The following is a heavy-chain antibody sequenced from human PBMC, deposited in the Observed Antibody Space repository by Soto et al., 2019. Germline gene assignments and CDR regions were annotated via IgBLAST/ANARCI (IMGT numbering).Heavy chain of an antibody. J-gene: IGHJ4*02. CDR2: IKSKTDGGTT. D-gene: IGHD3-16*02. CDR1: GFTFSNAW. V-gene: IGHV3-15*01. CDR3: TTDSAGLQYYDYIWGSYRYSGNRELGTRFDY. Sequence: EVQLVESGGGLVKPGGSLRLSCAASGFTFSNAWMSWVRQAPGKGLEWVGRIKSKTDGGTTDYAAPVKGRFTISRDDSKNTLYLQMNSLKTEDTAVYYCTTDSAGLQYYDYIWGSYRYSGNRELGTRFDYWGQGTLVTVSS.